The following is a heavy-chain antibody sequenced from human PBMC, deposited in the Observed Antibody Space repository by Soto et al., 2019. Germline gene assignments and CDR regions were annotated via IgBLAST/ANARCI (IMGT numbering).Heavy chain of an antibody. J-gene: IGHJ4*02. CDR2: KWYDGSNK. CDR3: ASDAGTIFGVVTPFDY. D-gene: IGHD3-3*01. CDR1: GFTFSCYG. Sequence: QVQLVESGGGVVQPGRSLRLSCAASGFTFSCYGMHWVRQAPGKGLEWVAVKWYDGSNKYHADSVKGRFTISRDNSKNTLYLKMNSLRAEDMAVYYCASDAGTIFGVVTPFDYWGQGTLVTVSS. V-gene: IGHV3-33*01.